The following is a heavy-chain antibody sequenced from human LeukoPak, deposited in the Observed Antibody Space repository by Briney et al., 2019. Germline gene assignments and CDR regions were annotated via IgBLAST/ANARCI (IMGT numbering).Heavy chain of an antibody. V-gene: IGHV3-7*01. Sequence: GGPLRLSCAASGFIFSSYDMHWVRQAPGRGLEWVANIKQDGSEKYYVDSVKGRFTISRDNAKNTLYLQMNSLRAEDTAVYYCAKGGAGWLRFLDFDYWGQGTLVTVSS. J-gene: IGHJ4*02. CDR1: GFIFSSYD. CDR3: AKGGAGWLRFLDFDY. D-gene: IGHD5-12*01. CDR2: IKQDGSEK.